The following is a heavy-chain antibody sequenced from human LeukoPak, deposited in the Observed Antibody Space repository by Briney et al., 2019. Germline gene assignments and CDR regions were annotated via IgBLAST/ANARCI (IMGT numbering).Heavy chain of an antibody. V-gene: IGHV5-51*01. CDR3: ARLTSDWYFDL. J-gene: IGHJ2*01. CDR2: IYPSDSDT. CDR1: GYIFTTYW. Sequence: PGESLKISCKGSGYIFTTYWIGWVRQMAGKGLECMGIIYPSDSDTRYSPSFQGHVTISADKSISTAYLQWSSLKASDTAMYYCARLTSDWYFDLWGRGTLVTVSS.